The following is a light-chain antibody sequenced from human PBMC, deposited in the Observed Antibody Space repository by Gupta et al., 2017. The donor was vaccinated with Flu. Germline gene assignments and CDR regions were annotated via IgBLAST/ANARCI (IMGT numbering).Light chain of an antibody. V-gene: IGKV3-15*01. CDR2: GAS. CDR3: QQYNNWLLIT. Sequence: EIVMTQSPVTLSVSPGERATLSCRASQSVSSNLAWYQQKPGQAPRLLIYGASTRATGIPARFSGSGSGTEFTLTISSLQSEDFAVYYCQQYNNWLLITFGQGTRLEIK. CDR1: QSVSSN. J-gene: IGKJ5*01.